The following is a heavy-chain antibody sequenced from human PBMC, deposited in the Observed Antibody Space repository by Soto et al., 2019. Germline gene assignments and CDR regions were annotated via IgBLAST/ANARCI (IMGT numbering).Heavy chain of an antibody. CDR3: ARDRCTNGVCFNYFDY. D-gene: IGHD2-8*01. CDR2: TYYRSKWYN. V-gene: IGHV6-1*01. Sequence: SQTLSLTCTISGDSVSSNSAAWNWIRQSPSRGLEWLGRTYYRSKWYNDYVVSVKSRITINPDTSKNQFSLQLNSVTPEDTAVYYCARDRCTNGVCFNYFDYWGQGTLVTVSS. J-gene: IGHJ4*02. CDR1: GDSVSSNSAA.